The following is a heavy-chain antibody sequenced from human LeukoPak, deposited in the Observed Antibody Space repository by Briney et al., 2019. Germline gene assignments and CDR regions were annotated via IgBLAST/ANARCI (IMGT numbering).Heavy chain of an antibody. CDR2: IYYSGST. CDR1: GGSVSSVSYY. V-gene: IGHV4-61*01. D-gene: IGHD2-15*01. Sequence: SETLSLTCTVSGGSVSSVSYYWSWLRQPPGKGLEWIGYIYYSGSTNYNPSLKSRLTISVDTSNNQFSLKLSSVTAADTAVYYCARTGYCSGDACYPGWFDPWGQGTLVTVSS. J-gene: IGHJ5*02. CDR3: ARTGYCSGDACYPGWFDP.